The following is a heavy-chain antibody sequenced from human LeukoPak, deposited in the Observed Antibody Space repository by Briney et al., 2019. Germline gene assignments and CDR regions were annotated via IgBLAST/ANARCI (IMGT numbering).Heavy chain of an antibody. D-gene: IGHD3-3*01. CDR1: GYTFTGYY. J-gene: IGHJ5*02. V-gene: IGHV1-2*02. CDR2: INPNSGGT. CDR3: ARSYDFWSGPPFDP. Sequence: ASVKVSCTASGYTFTGYYIHWVRQAPGQGLEWMGWINPNSGGTKYAQKFQGRVTLTRDTSISTAYMELSRLRCDDTAVYYCARSYDFWSGPPFDPWGQGTLVTVSS.